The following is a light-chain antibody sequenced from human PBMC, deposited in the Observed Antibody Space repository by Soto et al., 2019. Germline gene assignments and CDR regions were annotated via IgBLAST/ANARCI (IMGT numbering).Light chain of an antibody. CDR1: QSISSW. CDR2: KAS. V-gene: IGKV1-5*03. Sequence: DIPVTQSPSTLSASVGDRVTITCRASQSISSWLAWYQQKPGKAPKLLIYKASTLESGVPSRFSGTVSGTEFTLTISSLQPDDFATYFCQQYKSYWTFGQGTKVEI. CDR3: QQYKSYWT. J-gene: IGKJ1*01.